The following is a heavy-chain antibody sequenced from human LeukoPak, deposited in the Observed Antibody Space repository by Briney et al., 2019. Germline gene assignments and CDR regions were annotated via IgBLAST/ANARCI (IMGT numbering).Heavy chain of an antibody. CDR2: ISSSSSTI. V-gene: IGHV3-48*01. CDR3: ARRIAAAGNDAFDI. D-gene: IGHD6-13*01. J-gene: IGHJ3*02. CDR1: GFTFSSYS. Sequence: PGGSLRLSCAASGFTFSSYSMNWVRQAPGKGLEWASYISSSSSTIYYADSVKGRFTISRDNAKNSLYLQMNSLRAEDTAVYYCARRIAAAGNDAFDIWGQGTMVTVPS.